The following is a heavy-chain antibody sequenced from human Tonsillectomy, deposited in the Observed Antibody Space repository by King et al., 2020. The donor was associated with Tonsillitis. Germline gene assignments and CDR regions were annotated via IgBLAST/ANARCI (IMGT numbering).Heavy chain of an antibody. CDR1: VFTFSNAW. V-gene: IGHV3-15*01. CDR2: IKSKTDGGTT. D-gene: IGHD3-9*01. Sequence: EVQLVESGGGLVKPGGSLRLSCAASVFTFSNAWMRWVRQAPGKGLEWVGRIKSKTDGGTTDYAAPVKGRFTISRDDSKNTLFLQMNSLKTEDTAVYYCTNLHTDILTGYYFADYWGQGTLVTVSS. CDR3: TNLHTDILTGYYFADY. J-gene: IGHJ4*02.